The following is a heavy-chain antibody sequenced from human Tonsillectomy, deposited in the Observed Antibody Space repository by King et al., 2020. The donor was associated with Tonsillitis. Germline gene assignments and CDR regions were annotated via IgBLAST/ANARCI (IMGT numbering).Heavy chain of an antibody. CDR3: GRRGSLVAPYYFDY. V-gene: IGHV4-39*01. D-gene: IGHD5-12*01. CDR2: ISYSGST. CDR1: GGSITTSSYF. J-gene: IGHJ4*02. Sequence: QLQESGPGLVKPSETLSLTCTVSGGSITTSSYFWGWIRQSPGMGLEWIGDISYSGSTSYNPSLKSRVTISVDTSKNQFSLKLSSVTAADTAVYYCGRRGSLVAPYYFDYWGQGTLVTVSS.